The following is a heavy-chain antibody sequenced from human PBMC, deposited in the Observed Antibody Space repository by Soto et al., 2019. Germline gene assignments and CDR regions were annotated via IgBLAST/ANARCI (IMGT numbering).Heavy chain of an antibody. CDR2: IHHSGST. CDR1: GDSITSRDW. D-gene: IGHD2-15*01. CDR3: ARAAVRTFDY. Sequence: SLTCALSGDSITSRDWWSWVRHPPGKGLEWIGEIHHSGSTKYNPSLKSRVTISVDTSSNQFSVNLSSVTAADTAVYYCARAAVRTFDYWSQGSLVTVSS. V-gene: IGHV4-4*02. J-gene: IGHJ4*02.